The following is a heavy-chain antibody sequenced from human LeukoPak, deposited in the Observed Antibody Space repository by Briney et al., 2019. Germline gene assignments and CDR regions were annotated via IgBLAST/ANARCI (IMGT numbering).Heavy chain of an antibody. Sequence: PGGSLRLSCAASGFTVSSNYMSWVRQVPGKGLEWVSVIYSGGSTYYADSVKGRFTISRDNSKNTLYLQMNSLRAEDTAVYYCARGQSLTTVTDDYWGQGTLVTVSS. CDR1: GFTVSSNY. V-gene: IGHV3-53*01. D-gene: IGHD4-17*01. J-gene: IGHJ4*02. CDR3: ARGQSLTTVTDDY. CDR2: IYSGGST.